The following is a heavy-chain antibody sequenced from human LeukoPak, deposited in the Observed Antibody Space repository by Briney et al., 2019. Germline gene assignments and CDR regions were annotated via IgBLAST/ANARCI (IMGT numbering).Heavy chain of an antibody. CDR1: GGSISSSSYY. J-gene: IGHJ4*02. Sequence: SETLSLTCSVSGGSISSSSYYWGWIRQPPGKGLEWIGSFYYSGNTYYNPSLKSRVTISVDTSKNQFSLKLNSVTAADTAVYYCARHKVGEIQRCDYWGQGTLVTVSS. CDR2: FYYSGNT. CDR3: ARHKVGEIQRCDY. V-gene: IGHV4-39*01. D-gene: IGHD5-18*01.